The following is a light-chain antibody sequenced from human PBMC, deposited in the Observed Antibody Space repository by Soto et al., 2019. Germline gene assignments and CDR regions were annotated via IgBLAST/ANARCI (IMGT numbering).Light chain of an antibody. Sequence: DIVMTQSPLSLPVTPGEPASISCRSSQSLLHSNGYNYLDWYLQTPGQSPQLLIYLGSNRASEVPDRFSGSGSGTDFTLKISIVEADDVGVYYCMQSLQTPTFGGGTKVEIK. V-gene: IGKV2-28*01. J-gene: IGKJ4*01. CDR2: LGS. CDR3: MQSLQTPT. CDR1: QSLLHSNGYNY.